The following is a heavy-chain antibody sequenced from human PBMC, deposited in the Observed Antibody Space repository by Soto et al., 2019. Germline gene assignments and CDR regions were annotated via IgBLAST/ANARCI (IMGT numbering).Heavy chain of an antibody. J-gene: IGHJ4*02. CDR2: RYYSGNT. V-gene: IGHV4-39*01. CDR3: ARHADGSSGYEYYFDS. Sequence: QLPLQESGPGLVKPSETLSLTCTVSGASVNSGSYYWGWIRQTPGKGLQWIGSRYYSGNTYCPPSLKSRVTIAVATSKNQFSLRLSSVTAADTAVYYCARHADGSSGYEYYFDSWGQGILVTVSS. CDR1: GASVNSGSYY. D-gene: IGHD3-22*01.